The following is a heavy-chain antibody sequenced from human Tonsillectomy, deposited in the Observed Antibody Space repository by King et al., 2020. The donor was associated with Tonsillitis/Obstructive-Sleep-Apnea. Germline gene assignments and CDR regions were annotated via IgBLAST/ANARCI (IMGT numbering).Heavy chain of an antibody. D-gene: IGHD3-3*01. J-gene: IGHJ6*03. CDR3: TRAGNYDFWSGPYYMDV. Sequence: VQLVESGGGLVKPGRSLRLSCIVSGISFGDYAMSWFRQAPGKGLEWVGFIRSKAYGGTTEYAASVKGRFTISRDDSKSIAYLQMNSLKTEDTAVYYCTRAGNYDFWSGPYYMDVWGKGTTVTVSS. CDR2: IRSKAYGGTT. V-gene: IGHV3-49*05. CDR1: GISFGDYA.